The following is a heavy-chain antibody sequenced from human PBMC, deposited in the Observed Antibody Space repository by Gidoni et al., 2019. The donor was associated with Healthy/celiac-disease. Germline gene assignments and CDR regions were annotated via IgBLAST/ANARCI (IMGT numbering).Heavy chain of an antibody. CDR2: IYWDDDK. D-gene: IGHD1-26*01. J-gene: IGHJ4*02. CDR1: GFSLSTSGVG. CDR3: AHREVGPIDRYFDY. Sequence: QITLKESGPTLVKPTQTLTLTCTFSGFSLSTSGVGVGWIRQPPGKALEWLALIYWDDDKRYSPSLKSRLTITKDTSKNQVVLTMTNMDPVDTATYYCAHREVGPIDRYFDYWGQGTLVTVSS. V-gene: IGHV2-5*02.